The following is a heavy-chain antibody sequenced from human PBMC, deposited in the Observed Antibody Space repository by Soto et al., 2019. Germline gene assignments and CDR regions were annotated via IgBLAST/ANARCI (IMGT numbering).Heavy chain of an antibody. V-gene: IGHV4-59*01. Sequence: PALTCAVSGGSISSYYWSWIRRPPGKGLEWIGYIYYSGSTNYNPSLKSRVTISVDTSKNQFSLKLSSVTAADTAAYYCARDGLPGTAGVWGQGTLVTVSS. CDR1: GGSISSYY. CDR3: ARDGLPGTAGV. D-gene: IGHD6-13*01. J-gene: IGHJ4*02. CDR2: IYYSGST.